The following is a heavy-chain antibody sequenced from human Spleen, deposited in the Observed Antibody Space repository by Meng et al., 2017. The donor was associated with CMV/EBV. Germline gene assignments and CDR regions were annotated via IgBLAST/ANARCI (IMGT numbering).Heavy chain of an antibody. CDR1: GYTFTSNY. CDR2: INPSGGRT. V-gene: IGHV1-46*01. CDR3: AKYLGGSWFTFGYFGLDV. D-gene: IGHD6-13*01. J-gene: IGHJ6*02. Sequence: ASVKVSCKASGYTFTSNYVHWVRQAPGQGLEWMGIINPSGGRTSYAQKFEGRVTMISDTSTSSVYMELSSLISEDTAVYYCAKYLGGSWFTFGYFGLDVWGQGTTVTVSS.